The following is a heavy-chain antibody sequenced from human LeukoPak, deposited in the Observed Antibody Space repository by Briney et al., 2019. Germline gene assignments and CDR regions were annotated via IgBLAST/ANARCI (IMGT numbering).Heavy chain of an antibody. V-gene: IGHV1-8*03. CDR1: GYTFTSYD. J-gene: IGHJ6*03. Sequence: ASVKVSCKASGYTFTSYDINWVRQATGQGLEWMGWMNPNSGNTGYAQKFQGRVTITRNTSISTACMELSSLRSEDTAVYYCARGGGAASSHPFYYYYMDVWGKGTTVTVSS. D-gene: IGHD6-13*01. CDR3: ARGGGAASSHPFYYYYMDV. CDR2: MNPNSGNT.